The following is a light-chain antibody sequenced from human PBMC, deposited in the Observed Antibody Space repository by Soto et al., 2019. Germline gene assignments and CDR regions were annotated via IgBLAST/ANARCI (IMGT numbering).Light chain of an antibody. J-gene: IGKJ1*01. CDR1: QSISNW. CDR3: QQYNSYRGT. CDR2: DAS. Sequence: DIQMTQSPSSLSASVGDTVTITCRAGQSISNWLAWYQQKQGKAPKLLIYDASSLESGVPSRFSGSGSGTEFTLTISSLQPDDFATYYCQQYNSYRGTFRQRTKVDIX. V-gene: IGKV1-5*01.